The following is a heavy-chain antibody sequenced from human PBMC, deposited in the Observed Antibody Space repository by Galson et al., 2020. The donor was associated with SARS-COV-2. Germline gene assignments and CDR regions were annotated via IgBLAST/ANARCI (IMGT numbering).Heavy chain of an antibody. CDR1: GFTFSDYY. CDR3: ARDRHIYDSSGDYVFDY. D-gene: IGHD3-22*01. CDR2: ISSSSGYT. Sequence: GGSLRLSCAASGFTFSDYYMNWIRQAPGKGLEWVSDISSSSGYTNYADSVKGRFTISRDNAKNSLYLQMNSLRAEDTAVYYCARDRHIYDSSGDYVFDYWGQGTLVTVSS. J-gene: IGHJ4*02. V-gene: IGHV3-11*06.